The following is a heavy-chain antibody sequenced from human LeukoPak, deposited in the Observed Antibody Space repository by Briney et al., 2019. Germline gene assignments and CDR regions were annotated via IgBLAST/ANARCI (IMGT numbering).Heavy chain of an antibody. D-gene: IGHD3-3*01. CDR1: GFTFASNA. Sequence: PGGSLRFSCAASGFTFASNAWGWAGQPQGKGRGWAPGISGNGGKTYYADSVNGRFTISRDNSKNTLDLQMNKLRAEDTAIYYCAKGTIFGVDPYVFDIWGEGRLVIVS. CDR2: ISGNGGKT. V-gene: IGHV3-23*01. CDR3: AKGTIFGVDPYVFDI. J-gene: IGHJ3*02.